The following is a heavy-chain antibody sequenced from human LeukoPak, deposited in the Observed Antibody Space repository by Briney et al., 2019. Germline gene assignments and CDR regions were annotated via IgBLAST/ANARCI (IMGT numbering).Heavy chain of an antibody. J-gene: IGHJ4*02. Sequence: GGSLRLSCAASGFTFSSYSMNWVRQAPGKGLEWVSYINSSSSAIYYADSVKGRFTISRDNAKNSLYLQMNSLRAEDTAVYYCARIKWLVAAGDYWGQGTLVTVSS. CDR2: INSSSSAI. D-gene: IGHD6-19*01. CDR1: GFTFSSYS. CDR3: ARIKWLVAAGDY. V-gene: IGHV3-48*01.